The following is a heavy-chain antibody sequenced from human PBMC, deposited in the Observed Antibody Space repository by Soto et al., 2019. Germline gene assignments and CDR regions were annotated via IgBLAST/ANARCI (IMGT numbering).Heavy chain of an antibody. J-gene: IGHJ6*03. CDR1: GFTFTSSA. CDR2: IVVGSGNT. Sequence: SVKVSCKASGFTFTSSAMQWVRQARGQRLEWIGWIVVGSGNTNYAQKFQERVTITRDMSTSTAYMELSSLRSEDTAVYYCAASTYYDILTGTHYYMDVWGQGTTVTVSS. D-gene: IGHD3-9*01. V-gene: IGHV1-58*02. CDR3: AASTYYDILTGTHYYMDV.